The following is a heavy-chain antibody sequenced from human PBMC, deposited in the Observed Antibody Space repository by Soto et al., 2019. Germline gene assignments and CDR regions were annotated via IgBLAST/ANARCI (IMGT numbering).Heavy chain of an antibody. CDR3: ARGLMSRYGDYEKYFDY. CDR2: MTPNSGNT. Sequence: ASVKVSCKASGYNFIDYDINWMRQSTGQGLEWMGWMTPNSGNTGYAQKLQGRVTMTTDTSTSTAYMELRSLRSDDTAVYYCARGLMSRYGDYEKYFDYWGQGTLVTVSS. CDR1: GYNFIDYD. J-gene: IGHJ4*02. V-gene: IGHV1-8*01. D-gene: IGHD4-17*01.